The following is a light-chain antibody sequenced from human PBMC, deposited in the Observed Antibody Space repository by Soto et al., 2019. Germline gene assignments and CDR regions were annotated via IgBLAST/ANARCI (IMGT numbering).Light chain of an antibody. CDR3: QQYKSFSLT. CDR2: KTS. V-gene: IGKV1-5*03. J-gene: IGKJ4*01. CDR1: QSVDSW. Sequence: DIQMAQSPSTLSASIGDIVTITFRASQSVDSWLAWYQQKPGKAPKLLINKTSNLQSGVPSRFSGSGSGTEFSLTISSLQPDDFATYYCQQYKSFSLTFAGGTKVDTK.